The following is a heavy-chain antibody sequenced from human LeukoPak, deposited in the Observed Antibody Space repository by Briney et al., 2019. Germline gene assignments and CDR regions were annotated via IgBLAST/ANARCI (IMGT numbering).Heavy chain of an antibody. J-gene: IGHJ3*02. CDR2: INHSGST. CDR3: ARELGPFDAFDI. V-gene: IGHV4-34*01. CDR1: GGSFSGYY. Sequence: SETLSLTCAVYGGSFSGYYWSWIRQPPGKGLEWIGEINHSGSTNYNPSLKSRVTISVDTSKNQFSLKLSSVTAADTAVYYCARELGPFDAFDIWGQGTMVTVSS. D-gene: IGHD7-27*01.